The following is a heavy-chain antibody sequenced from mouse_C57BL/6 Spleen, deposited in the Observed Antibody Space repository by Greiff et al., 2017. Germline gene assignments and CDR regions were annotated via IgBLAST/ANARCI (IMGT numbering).Heavy chain of an antibody. V-gene: IGHV1-54*01. CDR2: INPGSGGT. D-gene: IGHD1-1*01. CDR3: ARRVITSGMDY. CDR1: GYAFTNYL. Sequence: VQLQQSGAELVRPGTSVKVSCKASGYAFTNYLIEWVKQRPGQGLEWIGVINPGSGGTNYNEKFKGKATLTVDKSSNTAYMQLSSLTSEDSAVYFCARRVITSGMDYWGQGTSVTVSS. J-gene: IGHJ4*01.